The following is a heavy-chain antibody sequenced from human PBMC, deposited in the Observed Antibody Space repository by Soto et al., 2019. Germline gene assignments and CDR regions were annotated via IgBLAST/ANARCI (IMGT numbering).Heavy chain of an antibody. J-gene: IGHJ4*02. V-gene: IGHV4-61*01. CDR2: IYYSGST. CDR1: GGSVSSGSYY. Sequence: SETLSLTCTVSGGSVSSGSYYWSWIRQPPGKGLEWIGYIYYSGSTNYNPSLKSRVTISVDTSKNQFSLKLSSVTAADTAVYYCARAATYYDILTGYYSPLFDYWGQGTLVTVSS. CDR3: ARAATYYDILTGYYSPLFDY. D-gene: IGHD3-9*01.